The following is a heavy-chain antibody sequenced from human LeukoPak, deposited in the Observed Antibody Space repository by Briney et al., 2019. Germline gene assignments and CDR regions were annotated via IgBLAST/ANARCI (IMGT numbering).Heavy chain of an antibody. CDR3: ARECGGDCYSGFDYYGMDV. Sequence: GGSLRLSCAASGFTFSSYSMNWVRQAPGKGLEWVSSISSSSYIYYADSVKGRFTISRDNAKNSLYLQMNSLRAEDTAVYYCARECGGDCYSGFDYYGMDVWGQGTTVTVSS. CDR2: ISSSSYI. CDR1: GFTFSSYS. J-gene: IGHJ6*02. V-gene: IGHV3-21*01. D-gene: IGHD2-21*02.